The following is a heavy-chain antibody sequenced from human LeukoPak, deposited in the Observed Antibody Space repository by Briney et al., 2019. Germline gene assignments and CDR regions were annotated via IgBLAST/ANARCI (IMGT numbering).Heavy chain of an antibody. D-gene: IGHD4-17*01. V-gene: IGHV4-30-2*01. Sequence: SETLSLTCAVSGGSISSGGYSWSWIRQPPGKGLEWIGYIYHSGSTYYNPSLKSRVTISVDRSKNQFSLKLSSVTAADTAVYYCARDLVTVTKGFDIWGQGTMVSVSS. CDR2: IYHSGST. CDR3: ARDLVTVTKGFDI. J-gene: IGHJ3*02. CDR1: GGSISSGGYS.